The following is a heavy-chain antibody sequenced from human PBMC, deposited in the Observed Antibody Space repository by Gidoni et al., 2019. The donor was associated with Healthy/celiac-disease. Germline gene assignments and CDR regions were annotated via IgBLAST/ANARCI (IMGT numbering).Heavy chain of an antibody. V-gene: IGHV3-7*01. CDR2: IKQDGSEK. CDR3: ARRNYDISGDYFDY. J-gene: IGHJ4*02. CDR1: GFTFRNYW. Sequence: EVQLVESGGGLVQPGGSRRLPCAASGFTFRNYWMSWVCQAPGKGLEWVANIKQDGSEKYYVHSVKGRFTISRDNAKNSLYLQMNSLRAEDTAVYYCARRNYDISGDYFDYWGQGTLVTVSS. D-gene: IGHD3-9*01.